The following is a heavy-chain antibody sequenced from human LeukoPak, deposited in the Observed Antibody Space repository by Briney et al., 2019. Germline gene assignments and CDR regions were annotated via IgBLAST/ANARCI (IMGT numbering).Heavy chain of an antibody. CDR1: GFTFSSYA. V-gene: IGHV3-23*01. J-gene: IGHJ4*02. CDR2: ISGSGGST. Sequence: GGSLRLSCATSGFTFSSYAMRWVRQAPGKGLEWVSAISGSGGSTHYADSVKGRFIISGDNAKNSLYLQMNSLRAEDTAVYYCARDYTNRSRLALVYWGQGTLVTVSS. D-gene: IGHD2/OR15-2a*01. CDR3: ARDYTNRSRLALVY.